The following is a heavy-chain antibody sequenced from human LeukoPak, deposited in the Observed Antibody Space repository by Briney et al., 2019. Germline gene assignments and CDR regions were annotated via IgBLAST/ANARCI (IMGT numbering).Heavy chain of an antibody. Sequence: ASVKVSCKASGGTFSSYAISWVRQAPRQGLEWMGRIIPIFGIANYAQKFQGRVTNTADKSTNTAYMELSSLRSEDTAVYYCARAKNDILTGYSIYYFDYWGQGTLVTVSS. D-gene: IGHD3-9*01. CDR3: ARAKNDILTGYSIYYFDY. J-gene: IGHJ4*02. CDR2: IIPIFGIA. V-gene: IGHV1-69*04. CDR1: GGTFSSYA.